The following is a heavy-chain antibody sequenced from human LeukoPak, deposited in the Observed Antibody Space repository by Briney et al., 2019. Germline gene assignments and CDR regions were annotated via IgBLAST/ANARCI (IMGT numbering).Heavy chain of an antibody. J-gene: IGHJ4*02. Sequence: GRSLRLSCAASGLTFSSYAMHWVRQAPGKGLEWVAVISYDRSNKYYADSVKGRFTISRDNSKNTLYLQMNSLRAEDTAVYYCARAAGDFWSGYYREGYFDYWGQGTLVTVSS. D-gene: IGHD3-3*01. CDR3: ARAAGDFWSGYYREGYFDY. V-gene: IGHV3-30-3*01. CDR1: GLTFSSYA. CDR2: ISYDRSNK.